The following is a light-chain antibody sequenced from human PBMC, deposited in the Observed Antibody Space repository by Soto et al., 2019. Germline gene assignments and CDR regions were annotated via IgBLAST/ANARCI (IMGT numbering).Light chain of an antibody. Sequence: QSALTQPASVSGSPGQSITISCTGTSSDVGGYNYVSWYQQHPGKAPKLMIYEVSNRPSGLSNRFSGSKSGNTASLTISGLQAEDEADYYCSSYTSTNTLMFGGGTKLTVL. CDR1: SSDVGGYNY. J-gene: IGLJ3*02. V-gene: IGLV2-14*01. CDR2: EVS. CDR3: SSYTSTNTLM.